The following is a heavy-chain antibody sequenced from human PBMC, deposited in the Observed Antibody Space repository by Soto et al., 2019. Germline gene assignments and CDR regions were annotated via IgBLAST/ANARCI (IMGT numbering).Heavy chain of an antibody. D-gene: IGHD3-16*02. Sequence: QVQLVESGGGVVQPGRSLRLSCAASGFTFSSYAMHWVRQAPGKALEWVAVISYDGSNKYYADSVKGRFTISRDNSKNTLYLQMNSLRAEDTAVYYCARDSSYDYVWGSYRYRWYFDLWGRGTLVTVSS. CDR2: ISYDGSNK. J-gene: IGHJ2*01. V-gene: IGHV3-30-3*01. CDR1: GFTFSSYA. CDR3: ARDSSYDYVWGSYRYRWYFDL.